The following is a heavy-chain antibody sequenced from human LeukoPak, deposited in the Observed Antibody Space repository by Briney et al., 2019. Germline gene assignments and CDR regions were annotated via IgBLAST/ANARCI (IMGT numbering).Heavy chain of an antibody. CDR1: GYTFTSYA. D-gene: IGHD6-13*01. CDR3: ARVPTDSSSWYPVDY. J-gene: IGHJ4*02. V-gene: IGHV1-3*03. CDR2: INAGNGNT. Sequence: EASVKVSCKASGYTFTSYAMNWVRQAPGQRLEWMGWINAGNGNTKYSQEFQGRVTITRDTSASTAYMELSSLRSEDMAVYYCARVPTDSSSWYPVDYWGQGTLVTVSS.